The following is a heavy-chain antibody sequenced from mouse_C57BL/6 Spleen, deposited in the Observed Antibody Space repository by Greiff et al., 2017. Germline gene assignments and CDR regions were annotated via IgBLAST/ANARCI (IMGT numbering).Heavy chain of an antibody. Sequence: EVQVVESEGGLVQPGSSMKLSCTASGFTFSDYYMAWVRQVPEKGLEWVANINYDGSSTYYLDSLKSRFIISRDNAKNILYLQMSSLKSEDTATYYCARDRSSSFDYWGQGTTLTVSS. CDR1: GFTFSDYY. V-gene: IGHV5-16*01. D-gene: IGHD1-1*01. CDR2: INYDGSST. J-gene: IGHJ2*01. CDR3: ARDRSSSFDY.